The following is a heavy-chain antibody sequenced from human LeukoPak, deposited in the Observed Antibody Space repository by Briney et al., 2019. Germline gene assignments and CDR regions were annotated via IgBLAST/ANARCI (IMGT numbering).Heavy chain of an antibody. CDR1: GYNFTNYG. CDR2: ISAYNGDT. J-gene: IGHJ4*02. V-gene: IGHV1-18*01. D-gene: IGHD4-17*01. CDR3: ARAPSFGDYGGDY. Sequence: ASVKVSCKASGYNFTNYGISWVRQAPGHGLEWMGWISAYNGDTKYAQKLQGRVTMTTDTSTSTAYMELRSLRSDDTAVYYCARAPSFGDYGGDYRGQGTLVTVSS.